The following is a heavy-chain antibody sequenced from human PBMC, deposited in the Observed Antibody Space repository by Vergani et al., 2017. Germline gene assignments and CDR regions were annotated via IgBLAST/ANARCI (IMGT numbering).Heavy chain of an antibody. J-gene: IGHJ4*02. V-gene: IGHV3-9*01. CDR1: GFTFDDYA. CDR2: ISWNSGSI. Sequence: EVQLVESGGGLVQPGRSLRLSCAASGFTFDDYAMHWVRQAPGKGLEWVSGISWNSGSIGYADSVKGRFTISRDNAKNSLYLQMNSLRAEDTAVYYCAKGAVAAPFDYWGQGTLVTVSS. CDR3: AKGAVAAPFDY. D-gene: IGHD6-19*01.